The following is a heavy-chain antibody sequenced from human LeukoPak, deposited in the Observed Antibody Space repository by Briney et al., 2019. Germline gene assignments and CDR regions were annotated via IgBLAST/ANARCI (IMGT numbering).Heavy chain of an antibody. J-gene: IGHJ4*02. V-gene: IGHV3-30-3*01. Sequence: PGGSLRLSCAASGFTFSSYAMHWVRQAPGKGLEWVAVISYDGSNKYYADSVKGRFTISRDNSKNTLYLQMNSLRAEDTAVYYCARVVGYFDYWGQGTLVTVSS. CDR3: ARVVGYFDY. D-gene: IGHD1-26*01. CDR1: GFTFSSYA. CDR2: ISYDGSNK.